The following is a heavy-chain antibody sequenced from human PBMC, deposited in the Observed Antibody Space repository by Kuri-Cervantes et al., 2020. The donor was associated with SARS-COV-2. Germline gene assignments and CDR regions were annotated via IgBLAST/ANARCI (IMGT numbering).Heavy chain of an antibody. Sequence: ESLKISCTVSGGSISSYYWSWIRQPAGKGLEWIGRIYTSGSTNYNPSLKSRVTMSVDTSKNQFSLKLSSVTAADTAVYYCARDYDFWSGSGAFDIWGQGTMVTVSS. CDR3: ARDYDFWSGSGAFDI. D-gene: IGHD3-3*01. CDR2: IYTSGST. J-gene: IGHJ3*02. V-gene: IGHV4-4*07. CDR1: GGSISSYY.